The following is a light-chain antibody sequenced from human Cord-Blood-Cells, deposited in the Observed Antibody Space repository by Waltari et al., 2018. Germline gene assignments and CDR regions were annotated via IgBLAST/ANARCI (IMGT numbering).Light chain of an antibody. V-gene: IGLV2-14*01. CDR1: SSDAGGYNY. J-gene: IGLJ2*01. CDR2: DVT. Sequence: QSALTQPASVSGSPGQSITISCPGTSSDAGGYNYVSWSQQPPGKAPKLMIYDVTNRPSGVSNRFSGSKSGNTASLTISGLQAEDEADYYCSSYTSSSTLVFGGGTKLTVL. CDR3: SSYTSSSTLV.